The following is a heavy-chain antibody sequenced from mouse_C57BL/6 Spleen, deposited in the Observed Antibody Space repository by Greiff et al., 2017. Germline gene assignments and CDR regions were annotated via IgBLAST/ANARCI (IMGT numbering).Heavy chain of an antibody. CDR1: GFTFSDYY. Sequence: EVMLVESEGGLVQPGSSMKLSCTASGFTFSDYYMAWVRQVPEKGLEWVANINYDGSSTYYLDSLKSRFIISRDNAKNILYLQMSSLESEDTATYYCARDYYGNFDYWGQGTTLTVSS. CDR3: ARDYYGNFDY. CDR2: INYDGSST. V-gene: IGHV5-16*01. D-gene: IGHD2-1*01. J-gene: IGHJ2*01.